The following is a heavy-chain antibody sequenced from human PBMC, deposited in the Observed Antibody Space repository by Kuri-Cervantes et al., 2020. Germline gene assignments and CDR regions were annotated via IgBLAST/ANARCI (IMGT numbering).Heavy chain of an antibody. D-gene: IGHD6-13*01. Sequence: GSLRLSCTVSGGSISSSSYYWGWIRQPPGKGLEWIGSIYYSGSTNYNPSLKSRVTISVDTSKNQFSLKLSSVTAADTAVYYCARGYGYSSRWGQGTLVTVSS. V-gene: IGHV4-39*07. CDR1: GGSISSSSYY. CDR3: ARGYGYSSR. J-gene: IGHJ4*02. CDR2: IYYSGST.